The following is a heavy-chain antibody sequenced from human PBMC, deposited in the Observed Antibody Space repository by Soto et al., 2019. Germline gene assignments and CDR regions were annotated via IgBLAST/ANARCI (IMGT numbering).Heavy chain of an antibody. Sequence: QVQLVESGGGVVQPGRSLRLSCAASGFTFSSYGMHWVRQAPGKGLEWVAVIWYDGSNKYYADSVKGRFTISRDNSKNTLYLQMNSLRAEDTAVYYCARDLSGSGVVRGHYYYGMDVWGQGTTVTVSS. CDR1: GFTFSSYG. CDR3: ARDLSGSGVVRGHYYYGMDV. CDR2: IWYDGSNK. D-gene: IGHD3-10*01. J-gene: IGHJ6*02. V-gene: IGHV3-33*01.